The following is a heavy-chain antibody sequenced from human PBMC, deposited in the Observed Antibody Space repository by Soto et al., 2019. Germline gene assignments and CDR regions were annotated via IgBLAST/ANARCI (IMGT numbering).Heavy chain of an antibody. CDR2: ISYDGSNK. Sequence: SLRLSCAASGFTSSSYGMHWVRQAPGEGLEWVAVISYDGSNKYYADSVKGRFTISRDNSKNTLYLQMNSLRAEDTAVYYCAKDPTVEGYYYYYGMDVWGQGTTVTVSS. J-gene: IGHJ6*02. CDR1: GFTSSSYG. D-gene: IGHD4-4*01. CDR3: AKDPTVEGYYYYYGMDV. V-gene: IGHV3-30*18.